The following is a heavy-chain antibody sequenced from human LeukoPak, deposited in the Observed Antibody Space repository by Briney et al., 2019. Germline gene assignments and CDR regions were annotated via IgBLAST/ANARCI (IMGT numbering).Heavy chain of an antibody. Sequence: SVKVSCKASEGTFSSYAISWVRQAPGQGLERMGRIIPILGIANYAQKFQGRVTITADKSTSTAYMELSSLRSEDTAVYYCARGIGYCSSTSCHDYWGQGTLVTVSS. CDR1: EGTFSSYA. CDR3: ARGIGYCSSTSCHDY. D-gene: IGHD2-2*01. J-gene: IGHJ4*02. CDR2: IIPILGIA. V-gene: IGHV1-69*04.